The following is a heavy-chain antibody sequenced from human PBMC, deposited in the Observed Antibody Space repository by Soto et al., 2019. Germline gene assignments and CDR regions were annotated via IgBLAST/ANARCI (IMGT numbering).Heavy chain of an antibody. CDR3: AKDQVLWFGELSQAFDY. Sequence: GGSLRLSCAASGFTFSSYAMSWVRQAPGKGLEWVSAISGSGGSTYYADSVKGRFTISRDNSKNTLYLQMNSLRAEDTAVYCCAKDQVLWFGELSQAFDYWGQGTLVTVSS. CDR2: ISGSGGST. CDR1: GFTFSSYA. V-gene: IGHV3-23*01. J-gene: IGHJ4*02. D-gene: IGHD3-10*01.